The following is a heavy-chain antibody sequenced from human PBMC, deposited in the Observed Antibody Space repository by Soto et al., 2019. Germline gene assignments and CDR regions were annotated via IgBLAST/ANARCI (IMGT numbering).Heavy chain of an antibody. CDR1: GYSFTSYW. Sequence: PGESLKISCKGSGYSFTSYWIGWVRQMPGKGLEWMGIIYPGDSDTRYSPSFQGQVTISADKSISTAYLQWSSLKASDTATYYCARHKGYCSGGSCSHRRNYYYYGMDVWGQGTTVTVSS. V-gene: IGHV5-51*01. D-gene: IGHD2-15*01. J-gene: IGHJ6*02. CDR3: ARHKGYCSGGSCSHRRNYYYYGMDV. CDR2: IYPGDSDT.